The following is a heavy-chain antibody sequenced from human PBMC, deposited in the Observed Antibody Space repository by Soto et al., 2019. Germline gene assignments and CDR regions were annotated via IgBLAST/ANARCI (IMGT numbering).Heavy chain of an antibody. J-gene: IGHJ4*02. Sequence: EVQVLESGGGLVQPGGSLRLSCATSGLTFSNYAMSWVRQAPGGGLEWVSSMSGSSSTTYYADSVRGRFTISRDRSKNTLYLQMSSLRAEDTALYYCAKNQERELPRVIDFWGQGTLVTVSS. CDR1: GLTFSNYA. CDR2: MSGSSSTT. CDR3: AKNQERELPRVIDF. D-gene: IGHD1-7*01. V-gene: IGHV3-23*01.